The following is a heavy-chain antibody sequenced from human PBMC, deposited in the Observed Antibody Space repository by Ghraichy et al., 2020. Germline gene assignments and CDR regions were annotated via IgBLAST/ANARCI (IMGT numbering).Heavy chain of an antibody. J-gene: IGHJ2*01. CDR1: GGSISSSNYY. Sequence: GSLRLSCTVSGGSISSSNYYWGWIRQSPGKGLEWIGSIHHSGSTYYNPSLESRVTISVDTSKTHFSLMLSSVTAADTAVYYCAGSFAVIRYFNLWGRVPLVTVSS. D-gene: IGHD2/OR15-2a*01. V-gene: IGHV4-39*02. CDR2: IHHSGST. CDR3: AGSFAVIRYFNL.